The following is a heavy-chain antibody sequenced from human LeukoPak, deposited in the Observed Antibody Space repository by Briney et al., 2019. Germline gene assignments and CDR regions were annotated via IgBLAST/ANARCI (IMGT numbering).Heavy chain of an antibody. D-gene: IGHD3-22*01. V-gene: IGHV3-74*01. J-gene: IGHJ4*02. Sequence: GGSLRLSCAASGFTFSSYWMHWVRQAPGKGLVWVSRINSDGSSTSYADSVKGRFTISRDNAKDTLYLQMNSLRAEDTAVYYCARGEHYYDSSGSNYFDYWGQGTLVTVSS. CDR2: INSDGSST. CDR3: ARGEHYYDSSGSNYFDY. CDR1: GFTFSSYW.